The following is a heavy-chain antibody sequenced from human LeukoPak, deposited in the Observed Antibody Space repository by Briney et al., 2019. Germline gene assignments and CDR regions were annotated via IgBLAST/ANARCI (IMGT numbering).Heavy chain of an antibody. D-gene: IGHD4-23*01. CDR1: GYSFTTYW. Sequence: GESLKISCKGSGYSFTTYWIGWVRQMPGKGLEWMGIIYPGDSDTRYSPPFQGQVTISADKSISTAYLQWSSLKASDTAIYHCARQDYGGNSFVDYWGQGTLVTVSS. J-gene: IGHJ4*02. V-gene: IGHV5-51*01. CDR3: ARQDYGGNSFVDY. CDR2: IYPGDSDT.